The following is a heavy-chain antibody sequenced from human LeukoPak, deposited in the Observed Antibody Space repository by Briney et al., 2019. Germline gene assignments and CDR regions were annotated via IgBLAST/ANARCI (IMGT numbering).Heavy chain of an antibody. D-gene: IGHD2-15*01. CDR1: GFTFSSYA. V-gene: IGHV3-7*01. Sequence: PGGSLRLSCAASGFTFSSYAMSWVRQAPGKGLEWVANIKQDGSGKYYVDSVKGRFTISRDNAKNSLYLQMNSLRAEDTAVYYCARGYWGLWGQGTLVTVSS. CDR2: IKQDGSGK. CDR3: ARGYWGL. J-gene: IGHJ4*02.